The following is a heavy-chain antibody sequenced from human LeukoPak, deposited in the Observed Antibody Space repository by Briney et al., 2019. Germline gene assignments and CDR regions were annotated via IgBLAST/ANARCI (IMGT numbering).Heavy chain of an antibody. D-gene: IGHD3-22*01. J-gene: IGHJ4*02. Sequence: PSETLSLTCAVYGGSFSGYYWSWIRQPPGKGLEWIGEINHSGSTNYNPSPKSRVTISVDTSKNQFSLKLSSVTAADTAVYYCARRFEGYYDSSGYYYGGGYFDYWGQGTLVTVSS. CDR3: ARRFEGYYDSSGYYYGGGYFDY. CDR1: GGSFSGYY. V-gene: IGHV4-34*01. CDR2: INHSGST.